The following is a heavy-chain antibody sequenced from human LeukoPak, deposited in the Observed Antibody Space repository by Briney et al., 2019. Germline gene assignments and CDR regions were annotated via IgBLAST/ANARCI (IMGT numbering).Heavy chain of an antibody. D-gene: IGHD1-1*01. Sequence: PGGSLRLSCAASGFTVSSNYMSWVRQAPGKGLEWVGRIKSRDAGGTADYAASVRGRCSISRDDSKNTVSLQMVSLQTEDTAMYYCAADVPGWNPEGFDYWGRGTMITVSS. CDR1: GFTVSSNY. V-gene: IGHV3-15*01. CDR2: IKSRDAGGTA. CDR3: AADVPGWNPEGFDY. J-gene: IGHJ4*02.